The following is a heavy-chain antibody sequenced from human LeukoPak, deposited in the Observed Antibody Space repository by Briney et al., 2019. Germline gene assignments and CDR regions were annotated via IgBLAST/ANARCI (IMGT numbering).Heavy chain of an antibody. Sequence: GRSLRLSCAASGLTFSSYAMHWVRQAPGKGLEWVAVISYDGSNKYYADSVKGRFTISRDNSKNTLYLQMNSLRAEDTAVYYCARDHSLIVVVITYYFDYWGQGTLVTVSS. CDR2: ISYDGSNK. CDR1: GLTFSSYA. J-gene: IGHJ4*02. CDR3: ARDHSLIVVVITYYFDY. V-gene: IGHV3-30*04. D-gene: IGHD3-22*01.